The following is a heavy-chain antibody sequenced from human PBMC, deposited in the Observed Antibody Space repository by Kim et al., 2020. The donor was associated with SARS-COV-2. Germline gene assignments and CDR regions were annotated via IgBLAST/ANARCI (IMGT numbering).Heavy chain of an antibody. D-gene: IGHD3-10*01. CDR3: ARRGRAYGMDV. CDR2: T. Sequence: TSYAQKFQGRVTMTRDTSTSTVYMELSSLRSEDTAVYYCARRGRAYGMDVWGQGTTVTVSS. J-gene: IGHJ6*02. V-gene: IGHV1-46*01.